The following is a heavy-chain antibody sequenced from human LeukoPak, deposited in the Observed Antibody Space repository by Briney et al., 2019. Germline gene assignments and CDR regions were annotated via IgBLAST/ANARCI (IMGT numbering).Heavy chain of an antibody. CDR3: ARHYGSGSYYYYYYGMDV. CDR2: IIPIFGTA. CDR1: GGTFSSYA. Sequence: SVKVSCKASGGTFSSYAISWVRQAPGQGLEWMGGIIPIFGTANYAQKFQGRVTITADKSTSTAYMELSSLRSEETAVYYCARHYGSGSYYYYYYGMDVWGKGTTVTVSS. V-gene: IGHV1-69*06. J-gene: IGHJ6*04. D-gene: IGHD3-10*01.